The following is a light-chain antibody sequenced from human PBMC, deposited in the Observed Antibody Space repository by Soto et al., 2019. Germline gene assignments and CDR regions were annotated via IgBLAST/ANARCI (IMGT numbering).Light chain of an antibody. CDR3: AAWDDSLNGRWV. V-gene: IGLV1-44*01. Sequence: QSVLTQPPSASGTPGQRVTISCSGSSSNIGSNTVNWYQQLPGTAPKLLIYSNNQWPSGVPDRFSGSKSGTSASLAISGLQSEDEADYYCAAWDDSLNGRWVFGGGTKLTVL. CDR1: SSNIGSNT. J-gene: IGLJ3*02. CDR2: SNN.